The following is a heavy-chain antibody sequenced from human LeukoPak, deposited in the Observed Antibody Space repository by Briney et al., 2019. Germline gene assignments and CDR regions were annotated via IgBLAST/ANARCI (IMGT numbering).Heavy chain of an antibody. J-gene: IGHJ4*02. CDR2: INPNSGGT. CDR1: GYTFTGYY. V-gene: IGHV1-2*06. Sequence: ASVKVSCKASGYTFTGYYMHWVRQAPGQGLEWMGRINPNSGGTNYAQKFQGRVTMTRDTSISTAYMELSRLRSDDTAVYYCAGDSDILTGYLAFDYWGQGTLVTVSS. CDR3: AGDSDILTGYLAFDY. D-gene: IGHD3-9*01.